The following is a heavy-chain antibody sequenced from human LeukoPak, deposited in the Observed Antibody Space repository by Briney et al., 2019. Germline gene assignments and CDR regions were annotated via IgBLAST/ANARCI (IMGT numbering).Heavy chain of an antibody. V-gene: IGHV4-30-2*01. CDR3: AREGSSWYPGAFDI. CDR1: GGSISSGGYS. D-gene: IGHD6-13*01. J-gene: IGHJ3*02. CDR2: IYHSGST. Sequence: PSETLSLTCAVSGGSISSGGYSWSWIRQPPGKGLEWIGYIYHSGSTYYNPSLKSRVTISVDRSKNQFSLKLSSVTAADTAVYYCAREGSSWYPGAFDIWGQGTMVTVSS.